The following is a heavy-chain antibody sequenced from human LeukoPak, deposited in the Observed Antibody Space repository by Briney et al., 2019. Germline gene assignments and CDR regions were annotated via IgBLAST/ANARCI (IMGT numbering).Heavy chain of an antibody. D-gene: IGHD3-16*02. CDR2: IYSGGST. CDR3: ARDRGLGELSFLQNYYYYYGMDV. CDR1: GLTVSSNY. J-gene: IGHJ6*02. Sequence: GGSLRLSCAASGLTVSSNYMSWVRQAPGKGLEWVSVIYSGGSTYYADSVKGRFTISRDNSKNTLYLQMNSLRAEDTAVYYCARDRGLGELSFLQNYYYYYGMDVWGQGTTVTVSS. V-gene: IGHV3-66*01.